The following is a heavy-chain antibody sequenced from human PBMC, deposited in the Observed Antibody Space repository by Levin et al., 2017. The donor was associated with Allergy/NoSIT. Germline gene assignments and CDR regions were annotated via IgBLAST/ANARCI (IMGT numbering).Heavy chain of an antibody. J-gene: IGHJ4*02. Sequence: SQTLSLTCTVSRGSVTSGTSYWTWVRQPPGKGLEWIGLIYSGGSTNYSPSLKSRVTISVDMSKSQFSLNLRFVTAADTAVYYCVREYSDWGQGTLVTVSS. V-gene: IGHV4-61*01. CDR3: VREYSD. CDR2: IYSGGST. CDR1: RGSVTSGTSY. D-gene: IGHD4-11*01.